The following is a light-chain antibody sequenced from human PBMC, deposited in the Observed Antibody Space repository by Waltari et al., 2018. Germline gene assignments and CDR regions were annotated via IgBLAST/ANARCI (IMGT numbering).Light chain of an antibody. CDR3: QQYNTYSS. J-gene: IGKJ2*03. V-gene: IGKV1-5*03. CDR2: KAS. CDR1: QSISNY. Sequence: DIQMTQSPSTLSASVGDTLTITCRASQSISNYLAWNQQKPGKAPKLLIYKASSSGSGVPSRFSGSGSGTEFTLTISSLQPDDFATYYCQQYNTYSSFGQGTKLEIK.